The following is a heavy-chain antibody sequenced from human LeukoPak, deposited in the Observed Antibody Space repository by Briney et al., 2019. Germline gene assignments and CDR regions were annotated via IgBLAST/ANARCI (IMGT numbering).Heavy chain of an antibody. V-gene: IGHV1-46*01. CDR2: INPSGGST. CDR3: ARDLSPPAFDI. Sequence: ASVKVSCKVSGCTLTKLSMHWVRQAPGQGLEWMGIINPSGGSTSYAQKFQGRVTMTRDTSTSTVYMELSSLRSEDTAVYYCARDLSPPAFDIWGQGTMVTVSS. J-gene: IGHJ3*02. CDR1: GCTLTKLS.